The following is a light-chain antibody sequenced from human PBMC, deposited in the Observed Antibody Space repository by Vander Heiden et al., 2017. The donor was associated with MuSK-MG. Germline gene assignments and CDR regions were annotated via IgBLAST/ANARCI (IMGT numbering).Light chain of an antibody. Sequence: DILLPQAPPPLSLSPGESASPACGARRSFFTFLAWYQQRPGQSPRLLIYDASSRATGVPARFSGCGSGTEVTLTISSLEPEDVAVYYCQQHSNWPRSFGQGTRLEI. V-gene: IGKV3-11*01. CDR1: RSFFTF. CDR2: DAS. CDR3: QQHSNWPRS. J-gene: IGKJ5*01.